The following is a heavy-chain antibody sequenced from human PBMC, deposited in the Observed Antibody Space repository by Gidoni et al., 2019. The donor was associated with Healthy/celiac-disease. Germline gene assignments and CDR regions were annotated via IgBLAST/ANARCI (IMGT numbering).Heavy chain of an antibody. CDR2: ISGSGGST. CDR3: AKPALLDTAMDIDY. V-gene: IGHV3-23*01. Sequence: GKGLEWVSAISGSGGSTYYADSVKGRFTISRDNSKNTLYLQMNSLRAEDMAVYYCAKPALLDTAMDIDYWGNREPWSPSPQ. J-gene: IGHJ4*02. D-gene: IGHD5-18*01.